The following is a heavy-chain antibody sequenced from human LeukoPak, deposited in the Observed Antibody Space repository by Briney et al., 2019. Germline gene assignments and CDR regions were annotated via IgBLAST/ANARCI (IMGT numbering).Heavy chain of an antibody. CDR1: GFTFSSYA. Sequence: PGGSLRLSCAASGFTFSSYAMHWVRQAPGKGLEWVAVISYDGSKKDYADSEKGRFTISRDNSKNTLYLQMNSLRAEDTAVYYCARGAHKRDDYGGFFDYWGQGTLVTVSS. V-gene: IGHV3-30*04. D-gene: IGHD4-23*01. CDR2: ISYDGSKK. J-gene: IGHJ4*02. CDR3: ARGAHKRDDYGGFFDY.